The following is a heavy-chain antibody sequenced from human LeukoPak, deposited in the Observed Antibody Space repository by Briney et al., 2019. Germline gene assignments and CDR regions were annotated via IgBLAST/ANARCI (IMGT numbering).Heavy chain of an antibody. J-gene: IGHJ4*02. D-gene: IGHD2-2*02. CDR1: GGTFSSYA. V-gene: IGHV1-69*13. CDR2: IIPIFGTV. Sequence: GASVKVSCKASGGTFSSYAISWVRQAPGQGLEWMGVIIPIFGTVNNAQKFQGRVTITADESTSTAYMELSSLRSEDTAVYYCARDCSSTSCYRGYFDYWGQGTLVTISS. CDR3: ARDCSSTSCYRGYFDY.